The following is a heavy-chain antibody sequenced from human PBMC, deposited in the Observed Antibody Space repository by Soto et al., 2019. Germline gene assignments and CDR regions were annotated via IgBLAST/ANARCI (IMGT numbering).Heavy chain of an antibody. CDR2: THHSGST. J-gene: IGHJ4*02. CDR1: GGSLSGNY. Sequence: SETLSLTCAVYGGSLSGNYWGWIRQPPGKGLEWVGETHHSGSTAYNPSLKSRVTISVDTSRNQFSLKLNSVTAADTAVYYCARTTAAIHLNYWSQGTLVTVSS. CDR3: ARTTAAIHLNY. V-gene: IGHV4-34*01. D-gene: IGHD2-21*02.